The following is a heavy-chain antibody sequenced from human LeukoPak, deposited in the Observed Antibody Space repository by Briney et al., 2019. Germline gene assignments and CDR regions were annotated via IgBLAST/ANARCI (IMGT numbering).Heavy chain of an antibody. CDR1: GFTFSSYA. CDR2: ISGSGGST. Sequence: GGSLRLSCAASGFTFSSYAMSWVRQAPGKGLEWVSAISGSGGSTYYADSVKGRFTISRDNSKNTLYLQMNGLRAEDTAVYYCAKVKAESGYSYGQFDYWGQGTLVTVSS. D-gene: IGHD5-18*01. J-gene: IGHJ4*02. CDR3: AKVKAESGYSYGQFDY. V-gene: IGHV3-23*01.